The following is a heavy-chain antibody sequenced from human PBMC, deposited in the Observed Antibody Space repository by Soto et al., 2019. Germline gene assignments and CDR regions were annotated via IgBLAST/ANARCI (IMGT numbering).Heavy chain of an antibody. V-gene: IGHV1-69*06. CDR3: AIVRVIRGVIPSHFGL. CDR1: GGTFNSYG. Sequence: QAHLAQSGAEVKKPGSSLTVSCKASGGTFNSYGISWVQQAPGQGLAWMGVIIPLYGTVNYAQQFQGRVSITADKSTSTAYMDLNSLRSDDTAVYYCAIVRVIRGVIPSHFGLWGQGHQVTVSS. CDR2: IIPLYGTV. D-gene: IGHD3-10*01. J-gene: IGHJ4*02.